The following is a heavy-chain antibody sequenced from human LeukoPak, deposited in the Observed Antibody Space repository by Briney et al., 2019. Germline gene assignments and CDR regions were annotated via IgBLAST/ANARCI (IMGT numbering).Heavy chain of an antibody. CDR3: ARDAGYSGYDSAGVDY. J-gene: IGHJ4*02. CDR2: INPNSGGT. CDR1: GYTFTSYG. D-gene: IGHD5-12*01. Sequence: ASVKVSCKASGYTFTSYGISWVRQAPGQGLEWMGWINPNSGGTNYAQKFQGRVTMTRDTSISTAYMELSRLRSDDTAVYYCARDAGYSGYDSAGVDYWGQGTLVTVSS. V-gene: IGHV1-2*02.